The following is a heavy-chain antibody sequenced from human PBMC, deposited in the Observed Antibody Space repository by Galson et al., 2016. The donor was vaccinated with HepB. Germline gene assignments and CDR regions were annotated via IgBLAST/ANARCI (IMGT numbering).Heavy chain of an antibody. CDR2: INSSGYA. Sequence: SETLSLTCAVYGESFNGYFWTWIRQPPGGGLEWIGEINSSGYANFSPSLSSRITMSVDPSKNQFSLGLTSVTAADTAVYYCARTPLRGSYSNYYFDSWGQGALVTVSS. CDR3: ARTPLRGSYSNYYFDS. CDR1: GESFNGYF. J-gene: IGHJ4*02. D-gene: IGHD3-16*01. V-gene: IGHV4-34*10.